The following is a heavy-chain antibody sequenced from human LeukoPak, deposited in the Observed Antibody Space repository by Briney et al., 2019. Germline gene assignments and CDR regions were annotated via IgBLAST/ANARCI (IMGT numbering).Heavy chain of an antibody. D-gene: IGHD2-2*01. V-gene: IGHV3-21*03. CDR3: ARDFGGYCSSTNCYLGHLDY. J-gene: IGHJ4*02. CDR1: GFTFSSYS. CDR2: IISSSSYI. Sequence: GGSLRLSSAASGFTFSSYSMNWVRQAPGKGLEWVSSIISSSSYIYYADSVKGRFTISRDNAKSSLYLQMNSLRAEDTAVYYCARDFGGYCSSTNCYLGHLDYWGQGTLVTVSS.